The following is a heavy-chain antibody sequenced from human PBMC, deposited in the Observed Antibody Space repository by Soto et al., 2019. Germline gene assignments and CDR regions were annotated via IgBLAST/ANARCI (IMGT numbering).Heavy chain of an antibody. Sequence: VQLVESGGGVVQPGRSLRLSCAASGFTFSRYEMNWVRQAPGKGLEWISYISTSGSTIYYADSVKGRFTISRDNAKNSLYLQMNSLRAEDTAVYYCARELAAAGSFDYWGQGTLVTVSS. CDR1: GFTFSRYE. CDR2: ISTSGSTI. J-gene: IGHJ4*02. V-gene: IGHV3-48*03. CDR3: ARELAAAGSFDY. D-gene: IGHD6-13*01.